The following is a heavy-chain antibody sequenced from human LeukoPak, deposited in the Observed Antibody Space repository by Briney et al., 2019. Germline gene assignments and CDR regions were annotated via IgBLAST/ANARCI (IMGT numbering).Heavy chain of an antibody. V-gene: IGHV3-21*01. D-gene: IGHD5-18*01. Sequence: GGSLRLSCAASGFTVSSNYMSWVRQAPGKGLEWVSSISSSSSYIYYADSVKGRFTISRDNAKNSLYLQMNSLRAEDTAVYYCARDRVQLWLSYYYYGMDVWGQGTTVTVSS. CDR2: ISSSSSYI. J-gene: IGHJ6*02. CDR1: GFTVSSNY. CDR3: ARDRVQLWLSYYYYGMDV.